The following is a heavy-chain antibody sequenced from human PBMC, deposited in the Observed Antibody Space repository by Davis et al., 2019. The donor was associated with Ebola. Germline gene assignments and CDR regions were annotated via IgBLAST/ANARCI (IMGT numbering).Heavy chain of an antibody. CDR2: ISAGGSTT. V-gene: IGHV3-23*01. CDR3: AKASPSPLTRAFDV. CDR1: GFTFSSYS. Sequence: GESLKISCAASGFTFSSYSMSWVRQAPGKGLEWVSVISAGGSTTVYTDSAKGRFTISRDNSKNTLYLQMNSLRVEDTALYYCAKASPSPLTRAFDVWGRGAMVTVSS. J-gene: IGHJ3*01.